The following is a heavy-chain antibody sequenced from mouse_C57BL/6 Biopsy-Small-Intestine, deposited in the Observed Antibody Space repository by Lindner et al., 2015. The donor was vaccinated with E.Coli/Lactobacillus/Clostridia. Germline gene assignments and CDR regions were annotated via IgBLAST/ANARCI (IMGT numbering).Heavy chain of an antibody. CDR2: MKPNSGKT. D-gene: IGHD6-1*01. J-gene: IGHJ4*01. CDR1: GYTFTNYD. CDR3: ARSLFQVEWYRGSYYYIDY. V-gene: IGHV1-81*01. Sequence: SVKVSCKASGYTFTNYDINWVRQATGQGLEWMGWMKPNSGKTAFAQRFQGRVTMTRDTSSSTAYMDVASLRSEDTAVYFCARSLFQVEWYRGSYYYIDYWGQGTLVTVSS.